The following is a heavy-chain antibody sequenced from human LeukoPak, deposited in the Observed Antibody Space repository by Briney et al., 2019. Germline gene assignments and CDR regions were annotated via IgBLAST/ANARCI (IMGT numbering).Heavy chain of an antibody. D-gene: IGHD3-22*01. CDR3: ARGGYYYDSIALGGTAGDI. Sequence: ASVKVSCKASGGTFSSYAISWVRQAPGQGLEWMGRINPNSGGTNYAQKFQGRVTMTRDTSISTAYMELSRLRSDDTAVYYCARGGYYYDSIALGGTAGDIWGQGTMVTVSS. J-gene: IGHJ3*02. CDR2: INPNSGGT. V-gene: IGHV1-2*06. CDR1: GGTFSSYA.